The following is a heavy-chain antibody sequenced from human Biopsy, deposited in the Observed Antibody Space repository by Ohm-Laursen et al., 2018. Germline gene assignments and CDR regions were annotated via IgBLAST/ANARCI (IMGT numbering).Heavy chain of an antibody. V-gene: IGHV1-2*02. D-gene: IGHD2-2*01. CDR1: GYTFTAFS. Sequence: VASVKVSCNPSGYTFTAFSVHWLRQAPGQGLEWMGWINPKSGDTDYPQNFQGRVSMTRDTSISTAYMDLSRLRSDDTAVYYCARGRRHCSGTCSRWYFDLWGRGTLVTVSS. CDR2: INPKSGDT. CDR3: ARGRRHCSGTCSRWYFDL. J-gene: IGHJ2*01.